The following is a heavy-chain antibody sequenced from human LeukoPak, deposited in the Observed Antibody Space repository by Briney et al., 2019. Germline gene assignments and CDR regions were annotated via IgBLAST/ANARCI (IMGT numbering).Heavy chain of an antibody. V-gene: IGHV3-74*01. D-gene: IGHD6-13*01. CDR3: ATSGIAAAGSGPPPGY. Sequence: GGSLRLSCAGSGFTFSTSWMHWVRQAPGQGLVWVSRINSDGSTINYADSVQGRFTISRDNAKSTLYLQMNSLGAEDTAVYYCATSGIAAAGSGPPPGYWGQGTLVTVSS. CDR1: GFTFSTSW. CDR2: INSDGSTI. J-gene: IGHJ4*02.